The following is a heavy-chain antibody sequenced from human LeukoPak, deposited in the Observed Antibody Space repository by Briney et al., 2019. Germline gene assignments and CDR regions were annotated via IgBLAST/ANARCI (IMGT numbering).Heavy chain of an antibody. J-gene: IGHJ4*02. CDR2: IYMSGNT. CDR3: ARNSGDY. Sequence: SETLSLTCSVSGGSISDFYWSWIRQPAGKGLEWIGRIYMSGNTNYNPSLKSRVTMSLDASKNQFSLKLSSVTAADTAVYYCARNSGDYWGQGTLVTASS. D-gene: IGHD4-23*01. V-gene: IGHV4-4*07. CDR1: GGSISDFY.